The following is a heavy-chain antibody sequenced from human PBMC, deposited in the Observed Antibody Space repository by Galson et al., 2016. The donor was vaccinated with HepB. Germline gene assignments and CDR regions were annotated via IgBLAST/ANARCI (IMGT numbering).Heavy chain of an antibody. CDR3: ARSPPWSGYFDS. CDR2: IYHSGST. J-gene: IGHJ4*02. CDR1: GGSISNTIYY. V-gene: IGHV4-39*07. Sequence: ETLSLTCTVSGGSISNTIYYWGWIRQPPGKGLEWIGEIYHSGSTNYNPSLKSRVTISVDKSKNQFSLRLTSVTAADTAVYYCARSPPWSGYFDSWGQGTLVTVSS. D-gene: IGHD3-3*01.